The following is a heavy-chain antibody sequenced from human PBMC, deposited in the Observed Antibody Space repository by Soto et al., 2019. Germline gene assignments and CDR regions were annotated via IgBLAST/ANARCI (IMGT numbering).Heavy chain of an antibody. Sequence: SETLSLTCTVSGGSINTLSYYWAWIRQPPGKGLEWIGSIFYSGNTYYNPSLKSRVTISLDTSKNQFYLMLGFVTATDTAVYHCARIYSRDNFYYYGMDVWGQGTTVTVSS. J-gene: IGHJ6*02. CDR3: ARIYSRDNFYYYGMDV. CDR1: GGSINTLSYY. V-gene: IGHV4-39*01. CDR2: IFYSGNT. D-gene: IGHD6-13*01.